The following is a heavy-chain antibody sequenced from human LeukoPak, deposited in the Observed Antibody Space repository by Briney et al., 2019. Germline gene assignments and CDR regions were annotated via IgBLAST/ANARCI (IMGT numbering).Heavy chain of an antibody. CDR2: IYYSGST. Sequence: SETLSLTCTVSGGSISSSSYYWGWIRQPPGKGLEWIGSIYYSGSTYYNPSLKSRVTISVDTSKNQFSLKLSSVTAADTAVYYCARPLEENDAFDIWSQGTMVTVSS. J-gene: IGHJ3*02. CDR3: ARPLEENDAFDI. V-gene: IGHV4-39*01. D-gene: IGHD5-24*01. CDR1: GGSISSSSYY.